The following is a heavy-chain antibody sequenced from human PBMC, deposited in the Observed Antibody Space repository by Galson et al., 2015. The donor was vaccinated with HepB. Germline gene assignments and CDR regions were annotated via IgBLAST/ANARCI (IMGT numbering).Heavy chain of an antibody. CDR3: ATGGGAADY. J-gene: IGHJ4*02. D-gene: IGHD3-16*01. V-gene: IGHV3-15*04. CDR2: IASKTDGGTT. CDR1: GLTFSNAW. Sequence: SLRLSCAASGLTFSNAWMTWVRQAAGKGLEWVGRIASKTDGGTTDYAAPVKGRFTISRDDSKNTLYLQMNSLKTEDTALYYCATGGGAADYWGQGTLVTVSS.